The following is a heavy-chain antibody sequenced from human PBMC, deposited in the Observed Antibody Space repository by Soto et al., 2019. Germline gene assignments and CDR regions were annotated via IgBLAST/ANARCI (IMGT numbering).Heavy chain of an antibody. CDR2: IRYSGST. CDR1: GGSFY. CDR3: ARGGGDYDYAVDV. V-gene: IGHV4-34*01. J-gene: IGHJ6*02. D-gene: IGHD4-17*01. Sequence: QVQLQQWGAGLLKPSETLSLNCAVYGGSFYWTWIRQPPGKGLEWIGEIRYSGSTNYNPSLKSRVSISIDRSKSQVSVTVYSVTAADTAVYYGARGGGDYDYAVDVWGQGTTVTVSS.